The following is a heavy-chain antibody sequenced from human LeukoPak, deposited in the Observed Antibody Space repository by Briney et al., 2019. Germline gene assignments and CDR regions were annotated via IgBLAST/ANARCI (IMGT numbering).Heavy chain of an antibody. CDR3: ARHYGDYYYYGMDV. CDR1: GGSISSSIYY. CDR2: IYYSGST. J-gene: IGHJ6*02. V-gene: IGHV4-39*01. D-gene: IGHD4/OR15-4a*01. Sequence: SETLSLTCTVSGGSISSSIYYWGWIRQPPGKGLEWIGSIYYSGSTYYNPSLKSRVTISVDTSKNQFSLKLSSVTAADTAVYYCARHYGDYYYYGMDVWGQGTTVTVSS.